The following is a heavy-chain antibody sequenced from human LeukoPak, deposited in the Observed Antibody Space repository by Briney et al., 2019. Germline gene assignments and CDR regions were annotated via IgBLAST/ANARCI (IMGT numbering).Heavy chain of an antibody. CDR3: ARHDSSGYYYDDY. CDR2: IYYSGST. J-gene: IGHJ4*02. D-gene: IGHD3-22*01. Sequence: PSETLSLTCTVPGGSISSSSYYWGWIRQPPGKGLEWIGSIYYSGSTYYNPSLKSRVTISVDTSKNQFSLKLSSVTAADTAVYYCARHDSSGYYYDDYWGQGTLVTVSS. V-gene: IGHV4-39*01. CDR1: GGSISSSSYY.